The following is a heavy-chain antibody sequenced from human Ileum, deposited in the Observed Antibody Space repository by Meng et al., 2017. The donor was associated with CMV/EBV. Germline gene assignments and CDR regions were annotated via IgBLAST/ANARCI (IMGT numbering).Heavy chain of an antibody. V-gene: IGHV4-4*02. Sequence: SETLSLTCAVSGGSISSSNWWSWVRQPPGKGLEWIGEIYHSGSTNYNPSLKSRVTISVDKSKNQFSLKLSSVTAADTAVYYCARGGLAGDIVVVPAAPSTWFDPWGQGTRVTCSS. CDR1: GGSISSSNW. J-gene: IGHJ5*02. D-gene: IGHD2-2*01. CDR3: ARGGLAGDIVVVPAAPSTWFDP. CDR2: IYHSGST.